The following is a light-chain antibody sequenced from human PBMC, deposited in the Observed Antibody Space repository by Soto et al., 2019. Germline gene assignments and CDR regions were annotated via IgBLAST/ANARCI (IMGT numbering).Light chain of an antibody. CDR3: QSHDSSLSGSV. Sequence: QSVLTQPPSVSGAPGQRVTISCTGSRSNIGAGYDVHWYQQLPGTAPKLLIYGNSNRPSGVPDRFSGPKSGSSASLAITGLQAEDEADYYCQSHDSSLSGSVFGGGTKLTVL. CDR1: RSNIGAGYD. CDR2: GNS. V-gene: IGLV1-40*01. J-gene: IGLJ2*01.